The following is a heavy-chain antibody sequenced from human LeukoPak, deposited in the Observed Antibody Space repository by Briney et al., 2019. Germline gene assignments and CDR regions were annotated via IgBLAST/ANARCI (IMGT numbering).Heavy chain of an antibody. CDR1: GFTFSSYA. CDR2: ISYDGSNK. CDR3: ARGFTRQVVTSYAFDI. Sequence: PGGSLRLSCAASGFTFSSYAMHWVRQAPGKGLEWVAVISYDGSNKYYADSVKGRFTISRDNSKNTLYLQMNSLRAEDTAVYYRARGFTRQVVTSYAFDIWGQGTMVTVSS. V-gene: IGHV3-30-3*01. D-gene: IGHD4-23*01. J-gene: IGHJ3*02.